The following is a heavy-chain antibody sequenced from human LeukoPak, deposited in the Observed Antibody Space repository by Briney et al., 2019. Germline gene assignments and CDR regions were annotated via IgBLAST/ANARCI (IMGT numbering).Heavy chain of an antibody. J-gene: IGHJ4*02. CDR1: GFTFSNFW. Sequence: GGSLRLSCTASGFTFSNFWMGWVRQAPGKGLEWVSAISGSGGSTYYADSVKGRFTISRDNSKNTLYLQMNSLRAEDTAVYYCAKEGPPCRNWGQGTLVTVSS. CDR3: AKEGPPCRN. CDR2: ISGSGGST. V-gene: IGHV3-23*01.